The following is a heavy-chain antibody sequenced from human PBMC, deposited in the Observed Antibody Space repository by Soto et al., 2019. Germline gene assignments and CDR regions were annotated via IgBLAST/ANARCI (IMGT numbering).Heavy chain of an antibody. CDR3: AAYDFSGYYYYGMDV. V-gene: IGHV1-2*02. CDR2: INPNSGGT. CDR1: GYTFTGYY. Sequence: ASVKVSCKASGYTFTGYYMHWVRQAPGQGLEWMGWINPNSGGTNYAQKFQGRVTMTRDTSISTAYMELSRLRSDDTAVYYCAAYDFSGYYYYGMDVWGQGTTLTVSS. J-gene: IGHJ6*02. D-gene: IGHD3-3*01.